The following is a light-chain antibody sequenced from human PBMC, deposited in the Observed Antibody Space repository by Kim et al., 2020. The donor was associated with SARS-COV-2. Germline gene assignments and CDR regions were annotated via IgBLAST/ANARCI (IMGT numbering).Light chain of an antibody. CDR1: QSLTY. Sequence: ESGVTQTPGTLSLSPGDRATLSCRASQSLTYLAWYQQKPGQAPRLLIYATSTRSTGIPDRFRGGGSGTDCTLTINSLAPEDFAVYYCHHYRTSSVTFGPATKLDIK. J-gene: IGKJ3*01. CDR2: ATS. CDR3: HHYRTSSVT. V-gene: IGKV3-20*01.